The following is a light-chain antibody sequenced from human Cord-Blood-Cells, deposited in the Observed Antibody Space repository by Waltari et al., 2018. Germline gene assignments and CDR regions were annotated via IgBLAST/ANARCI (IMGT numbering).Light chain of an antibody. CDR2: GAS. V-gene: IGKV3-15*01. CDR3: QQYNNWLT. Sequence: EIVMTQSPATLSVSPGERATLSCRASQSVSSNLAWYQKNTGHAPRLLIYGASTRATGIPARFSGSGSGTEFTLTISSLQSEDFAVYYCQQYNNWLTFGGGTKVEIK. CDR1: QSVSSN. J-gene: IGKJ4*01.